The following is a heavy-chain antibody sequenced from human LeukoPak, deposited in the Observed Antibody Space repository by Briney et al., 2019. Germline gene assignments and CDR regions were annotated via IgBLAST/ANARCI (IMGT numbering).Heavy chain of an antibody. CDR1: GFTFSSYA. J-gene: IGHJ4*02. V-gene: IGHV3-30-3*01. Sequence: PGGSLRLSCAASGFTFSSYATHWVRQAPGKGLEWVAVISYDGSNKYYADSVKGRFTISRDNSKKMLYLQMNSLRAEDTAVYYCASGDTAMDTHFDYWGQGTLVIVSS. CDR2: ISYDGSNK. CDR3: ASGDTAMDTHFDY. D-gene: IGHD5-18*01.